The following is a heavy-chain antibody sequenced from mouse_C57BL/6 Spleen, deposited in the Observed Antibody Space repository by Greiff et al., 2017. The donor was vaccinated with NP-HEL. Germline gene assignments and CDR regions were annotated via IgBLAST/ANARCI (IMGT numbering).Heavy chain of an antibody. D-gene: IGHD2-1*01. Sequence: QVQLKESGAELARPGASVKLSCKASGYTFTSYGISWVKQRTGQGLEWIGEIYPRSGNTYYNEKFKGKATLTADKSSSTAYMELRSLTSEDSAVYFCAREEIYGKGDYAMGYWGQGTSVTVSS. CDR1: GYTFTSYG. J-gene: IGHJ4*01. V-gene: IGHV1-81*01. CDR3: AREEIYGKGDYAMGY. CDR2: IYPRSGNT.